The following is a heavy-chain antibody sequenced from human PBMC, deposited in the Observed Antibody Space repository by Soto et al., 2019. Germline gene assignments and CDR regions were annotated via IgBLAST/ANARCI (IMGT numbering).Heavy chain of an antibody. Sequence: EVQLMESGGGLVKPGGSLRLSCAASGFTFSSYTMIWVRQAPGKGLEWVSSISSSSSYIYYADSVKGRFTISRDNAKNSRSLQMDSLRAEDTAVYYCARFGYTTYAHWGQGTLVTVSS. CDR3: ARFGYTTYAH. J-gene: IGHJ4*02. CDR1: GFTFSSYT. D-gene: IGHD5-12*01. V-gene: IGHV3-21*01. CDR2: ISSSSSYI.